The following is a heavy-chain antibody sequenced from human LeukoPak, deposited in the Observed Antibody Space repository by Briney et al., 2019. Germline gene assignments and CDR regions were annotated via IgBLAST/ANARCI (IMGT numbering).Heavy chain of an antibody. D-gene: IGHD2-2*01. CDR1: GGSISSGGYY. Sequence: KPSQTLSLTCTVSGGSISSGGYYWSWIRQHPGKGLEWIGYIYYSGSTYYNPSLKSRVTISVDTSKNQFSLKLSSVTAADTAVYYCARVAVPAASYFDYWGQGTLVTVSS. V-gene: IGHV4-31*03. CDR2: IYYSGST. J-gene: IGHJ4*02. CDR3: ARVAVPAASYFDY.